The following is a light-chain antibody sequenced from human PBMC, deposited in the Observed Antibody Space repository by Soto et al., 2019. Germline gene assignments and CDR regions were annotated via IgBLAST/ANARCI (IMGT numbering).Light chain of an antibody. Sequence: QSALTQPPSVSGSPGQSVTISCTGTSSDVGSYNRVSWYQQPPGTAPKLMIYEVSNRPSGVPDRFFGSKSCNTASLTISGLQAEDEADYYCSSFTSSNTWVFGGGTKVTVL. CDR2: EVS. J-gene: IGLJ3*02. V-gene: IGLV2-18*02. CDR3: SSFTSSNTWV. CDR1: SSDVGSYNR.